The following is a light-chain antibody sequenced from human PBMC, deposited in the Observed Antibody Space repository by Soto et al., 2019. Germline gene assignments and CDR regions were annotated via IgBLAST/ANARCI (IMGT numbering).Light chain of an antibody. CDR3: SSSAGTHPFCV. V-gene: IGLV2-11*01. CDR2: DVT. CDR1: SSDVGGYNH. J-gene: IGLJ1*01. Sequence: QSALSQPRAVSGTPGLPLTISCTATSSDVGGYNHVSWYQQYPGKAHKLMIYDVTKRSAGVPDRFSGSKSGNTASLTNSRLQNEDEADYYSSSSAGTHPFCVFGTGTKVT.